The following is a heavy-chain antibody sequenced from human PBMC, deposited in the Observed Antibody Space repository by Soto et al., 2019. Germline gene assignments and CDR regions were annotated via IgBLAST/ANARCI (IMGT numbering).Heavy chain of an antibody. Sequence: ASVKVSCQASGYTLTGYYMHWVRQAPGQGLEWMGWINPNSGGTNYAQKFQGWVTMTRDTSISTAYMELSRLRSDDTAVYYCVRGQQLVTLSYYYYYGMDVWGQGTTVTVSS. D-gene: IGHD6-13*01. CDR3: VRGQQLVTLSYYYYYGMDV. J-gene: IGHJ6*02. V-gene: IGHV1-2*04. CDR2: INPNSGGT. CDR1: GYTLTGYY.